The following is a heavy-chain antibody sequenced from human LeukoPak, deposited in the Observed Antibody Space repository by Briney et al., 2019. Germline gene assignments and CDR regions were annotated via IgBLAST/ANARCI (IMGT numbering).Heavy chain of an antibody. CDR1: GGSISSGGYS. CDR3: ASEQQLASFDY. Sequence: SETLSLTCAVSGGSISSGGYSWSWIRQPPGKGLEWIGYIYYSGSTYYNPSLKSRVTISVDTSKNQFSLKLSSVTAADTAVYYCASEQQLASFDYWGQGTLVTVSS. V-gene: IGHV4-30-4*07. J-gene: IGHJ4*02. D-gene: IGHD6-13*01. CDR2: IYYSGST.